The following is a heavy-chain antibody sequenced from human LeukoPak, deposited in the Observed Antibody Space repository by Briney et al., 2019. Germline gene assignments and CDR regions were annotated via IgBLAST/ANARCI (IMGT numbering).Heavy chain of an antibody. V-gene: IGHV4-39*07. CDR3: ARDKSYSRARPPFDY. D-gene: IGHD6-13*01. CDR2: IYHSGST. Sequence: PSETLSLTCTVSGGSISSSSYYWGWIRQPPGKGLEWIGSIYHSGSTYYNPSLKSRVTISVDTSKNQFSLKLSSVTAADTAVYYCARDKSYSRARPPFDYWGQGTLVTVSS. J-gene: IGHJ4*02. CDR1: GGSISSSSYY.